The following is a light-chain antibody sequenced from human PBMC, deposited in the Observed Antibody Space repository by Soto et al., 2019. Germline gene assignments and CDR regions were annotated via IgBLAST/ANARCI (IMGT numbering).Light chain of an antibody. J-gene: IGLJ2*01. Sequence: QSALTQPASVSGSPGQSITISCTGTSSDVGGYNYVSWYQQHPGKAPKLTIYDVSNRPSGVSNRSSGSKSGNTASLTISGLQAEDEADYYCSSYTSSSTVVFGGGTKVTVL. V-gene: IGLV2-14*01. CDR2: DVS. CDR3: SSYTSSSTVV. CDR1: SSDVGGYNY.